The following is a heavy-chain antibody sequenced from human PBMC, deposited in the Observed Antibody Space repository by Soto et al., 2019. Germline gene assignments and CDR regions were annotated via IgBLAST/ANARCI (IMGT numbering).Heavy chain of an antibody. Sequence: QVQLQESGPGLVKPSQTLSLTCTVSGGSISSAAYYWSWIRQHPGKGLEWIGYISHSGSTYYTPSLKSRVIISADMSKISFFLILPSVTVAFTAVYYCAREYTYGGNFFECWGQGAVVTVSS. CDR2: ISHSGST. CDR1: GGSISSAAYY. CDR3: AREYTYGGNFFEC. V-gene: IGHV4-31*03. D-gene: IGHD5-18*01. J-gene: IGHJ4*02.